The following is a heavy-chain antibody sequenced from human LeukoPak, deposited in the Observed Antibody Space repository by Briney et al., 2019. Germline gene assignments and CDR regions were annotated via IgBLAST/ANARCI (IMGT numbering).Heavy chain of an antibody. CDR3: AKKGGTGWSENWFDP. CDR2: MWADGYTY. D-gene: IGHD6-19*01. J-gene: IGHJ5*02. Sequence: GRTLRLSCAASGFTFNNYGMHWVRQAPGKGLEWVAIMWADGYTYHYADSVRGRFTVSRDNSKNTVYLQMNSLEAEETAVYYCAKKGGTGWSENWFDPWGQGTLVTVSS. V-gene: IGHV3-33*06. CDR1: GFTFNNYG.